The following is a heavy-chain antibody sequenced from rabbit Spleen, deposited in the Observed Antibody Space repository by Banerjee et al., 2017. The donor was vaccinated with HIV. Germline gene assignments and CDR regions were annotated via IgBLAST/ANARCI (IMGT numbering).Heavy chain of an antibody. Sequence: QSLEESGGDLVKPGASLTLTCTASGFSFSGTYWICWVRQAPGKGLEWSGCIAVAGSSSYYASWAKGRFTISKTSSTTVTLQMTRLTAADTATYFCARDLVAVIGWNFNLWGPGTLVTVS. D-gene: IGHD1-1*01. CDR1: GFSFSGTYW. CDR3: ARDLVAVIGWNFNL. CDR2: IAVAGSSS. J-gene: IGHJ4*01. V-gene: IGHV1S40*01.